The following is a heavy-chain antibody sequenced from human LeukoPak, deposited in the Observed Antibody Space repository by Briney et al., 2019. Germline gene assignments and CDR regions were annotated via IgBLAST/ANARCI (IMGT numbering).Heavy chain of an antibody. CDR1: GYSISSGYY. V-gene: IGHV4-38-2*01. D-gene: IGHD2-21*02. CDR3: ARRRVTDYSYAFDI. J-gene: IGHJ3*02. CDR2: IYHSGST. Sequence: SETLSLTCAVSGYSISSGYYWGWIRQPPGKGLEWIGSIYHSGSTYYNPSLKSRVTISVDTFKNQFSLRLSSVTAADTAVYYCARRRVTDYSYAFDIWGQGTMVTVSS.